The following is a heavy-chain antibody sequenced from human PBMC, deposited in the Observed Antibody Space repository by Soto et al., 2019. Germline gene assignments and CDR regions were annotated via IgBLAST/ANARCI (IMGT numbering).Heavy chain of an antibody. CDR1: GDSISCGASF. V-gene: IGHV4-31*03. J-gene: IGHJ5*02. Sequence: SETLSLTCSVSGDSISCGASFWSWIRQPPGKGLEWIANVYYSGSSYYNPSLKSRLTISVDTTKNQFSLQLKSMTAADTAVYYCAKLSCTSSTCYFPGWFDPWGQGTLVTVSS. CDR2: VYYSGSS. CDR3: AKLSCTSSTCYFPGWFDP. D-gene: IGHD2-2*01.